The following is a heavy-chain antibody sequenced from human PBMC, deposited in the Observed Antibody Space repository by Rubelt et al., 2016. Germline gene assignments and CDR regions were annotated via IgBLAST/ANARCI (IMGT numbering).Heavy chain of an antibody. D-gene: IGHD2-2*01. CDR2: INHSGST. J-gene: IGHJ3*02. CDR1: GGSFSGYY. V-gene: IGHV4-34*01. Sequence: QVQLQQWGAGLLKPSETLSLTCAVYGGSFSGYYWSWIRQPPGKGLEWIGEINHSGSTNYTPSPKSRVTISVDASKNQLSLKLSSVTAADTAVYYCATPRYCSSTSCYRERHAFDIWGQGTMVTVSS. CDR3: ATPRYCSSTSCYRERHAFDI.